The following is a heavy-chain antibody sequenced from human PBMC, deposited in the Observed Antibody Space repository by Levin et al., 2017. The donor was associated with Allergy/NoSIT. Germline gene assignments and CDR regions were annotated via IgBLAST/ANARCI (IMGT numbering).Heavy chain of an antibody. D-gene: IGHD4-17*01. V-gene: IGHV3-30*04. Sequence: GGSLRLSCAASGFTFSSYAMHWVRQAPGKGLEWVAVISYDGSNKYYADSVKGRFTISRDNSKNTLYLQMNSLRAEDTAVYYCARIGDYFDYWGQGTLVTVSS. J-gene: IGHJ4*02. CDR2: ISYDGSNK. CDR1: GFTFSSYA. CDR3: ARIGDYFDY.